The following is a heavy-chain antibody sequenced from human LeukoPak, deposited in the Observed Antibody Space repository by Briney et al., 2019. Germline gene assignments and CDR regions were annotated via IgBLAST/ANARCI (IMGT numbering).Heavy chain of an antibody. Sequence: GGSLRLSCAASGFTFSSYAMSWVRQAPGKGLEWVSAISGSGGSTYYADSVKGRFTISRDNSKNTLYLQMNSLRAEDTAVYYCAKSETYYYNKADPFDIWGQGTMVTVSS. CDR2: ISGSGGST. J-gene: IGHJ3*02. V-gene: IGHV3-23*01. D-gene: IGHD3-10*01. CDR3: AKSETYYYNKADPFDI. CDR1: GFTFSSYA.